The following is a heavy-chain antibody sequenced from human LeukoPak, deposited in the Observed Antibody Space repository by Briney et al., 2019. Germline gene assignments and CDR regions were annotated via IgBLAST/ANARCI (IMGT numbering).Heavy chain of an antibody. CDR1: GFTFSSYE. D-gene: IGHD6-6*01. J-gene: IGHJ4*02. V-gene: IGHV3-21*04. CDR3: ANRGSSISLR. Sequence: GALRLSCAASGFTFSSYEMKWVRQAPGKGLEWVSSISSSSSYIYYADSVKGRFTISRDNAKNSLYLQMNSLRAEDTAVYYCANRGSSISLRWGQGTLVTVSS. CDR2: ISSSSSYI.